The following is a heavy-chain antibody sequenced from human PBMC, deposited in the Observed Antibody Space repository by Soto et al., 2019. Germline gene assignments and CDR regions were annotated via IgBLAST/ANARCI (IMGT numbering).Heavy chain of an antibody. D-gene: IGHD3-10*01. CDR1: GFTFSSYA. CDR2: ISGSGGST. Sequence: GGSLRLSCAASGFTFSSYAMSWVRQAPGKGLEWVSAISGSGGSTYYADSVKGRFTISRDNSKNTLYLQMNSLRAEDTAVYYCAKDPARYYYGSGSSSVFDYWGQGTLVTVSS. J-gene: IGHJ4*02. CDR3: AKDPARYYYGSGSSSVFDY. V-gene: IGHV3-23*01.